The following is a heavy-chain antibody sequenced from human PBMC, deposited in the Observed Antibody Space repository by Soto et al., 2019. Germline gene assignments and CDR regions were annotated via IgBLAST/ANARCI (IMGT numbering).Heavy chain of an antibody. CDR3: ANAGGTPTTDFDY. CDR1: GFAFSNYA. Sequence: EMQLLESGGGLVQPGGSLRLSCAASGFAFSNYAMSWVRQAPGKGLEWVSAVSGRGTESFYADSVKGRFTISRDNSNNTVYLHMGNLRAEDTAVFDSANAGGTPTTDFDYWGQGILVTVSS. D-gene: IGHD1-7*01. V-gene: IGHV3-23*01. J-gene: IGHJ4*02. CDR2: VSGRGTES.